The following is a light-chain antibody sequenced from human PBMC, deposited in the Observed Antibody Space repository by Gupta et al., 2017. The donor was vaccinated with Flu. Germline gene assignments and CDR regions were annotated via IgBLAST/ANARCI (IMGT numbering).Light chain of an antibody. V-gene: IGKV1-12*01. CDR3: QQAYRFPIT. CDR2: DSF. CDR1: QDINRW. Sequence: DIQMTQSPSSVSASIGDRVTITCRASQDINRWLVWYQQKPGNAPKLLIYDSFRLQSGVPLRFSGSGSGTDFTLTIINLQPEDSATYVCQQAYRFPITFGQGTRLEIK. J-gene: IGKJ5*01.